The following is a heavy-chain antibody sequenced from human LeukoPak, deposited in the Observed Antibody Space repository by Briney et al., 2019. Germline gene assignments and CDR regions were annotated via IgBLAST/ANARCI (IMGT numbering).Heavy chain of an antibody. CDR1: GFTFSSYA. J-gene: IGHJ4*02. D-gene: IGHD3-3*01. CDR2: ISGSGGST. CDR3: AKRGRVLRFLEWLLSFDY. Sequence: GGSLRLSCAASGFTFSSYAMSWVRQAPGKGLEWVSAISGSGGSTYYADSVKRRFTISRDNSKNTLYLQMNSLRAEDTAVYYCAKRGRVLRFLEWLLSFDYWGQGTLVTVSS. V-gene: IGHV3-23*01.